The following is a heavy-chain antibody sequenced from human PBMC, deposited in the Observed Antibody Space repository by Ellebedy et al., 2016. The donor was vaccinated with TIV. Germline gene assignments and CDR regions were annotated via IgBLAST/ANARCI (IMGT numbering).Heavy chain of an antibody. D-gene: IGHD6-13*01. CDR2: IYYSGST. Sequence: MPSETLSLTCTVSGGSTSSYYWSWIRQPPGKGLEWIGYIYYSGSTNYNPSLKSRVTISVDTSKNQFSLKLSSVTAADTAVYYCAGHLSSWFLDSDNWFDPWGQGTLVTVSS. J-gene: IGHJ5*02. CDR1: GGSTSSYY. CDR3: AGHLSSWFLDSDNWFDP. V-gene: IGHV4-59*08.